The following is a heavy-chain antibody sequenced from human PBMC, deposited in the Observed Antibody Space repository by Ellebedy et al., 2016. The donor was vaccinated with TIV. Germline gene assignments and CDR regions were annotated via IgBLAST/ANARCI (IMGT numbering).Heavy chain of an antibody. D-gene: IGHD3-10*01. CDR2: IYPGDSDT. J-gene: IGHJ3*02. Sequence: ASVKVSCKGSGYRFTSYWIGWVRQMPGKGLEWMGIIYPGDSDTRYSPSFQGQVTISADKSISTAYLQWSSLKASDTAMYYCARWFGESGAFDIWGQGTMVTVSS. CDR1: GYRFTSYW. V-gene: IGHV5-51*01. CDR3: ARWFGESGAFDI.